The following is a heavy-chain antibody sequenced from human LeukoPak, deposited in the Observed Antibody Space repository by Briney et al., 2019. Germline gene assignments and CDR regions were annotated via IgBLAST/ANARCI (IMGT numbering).Heavy chain of an antibody. CDR2: VYSSGST. D-gene: IGHD5-24*01. CDR1: GGAISSSY. CDR3: ARWLQHEDYFDY. J-gene: IGHJ4*02. V-gene: IGHV4-59*01. Sequence: SETLSLTCTVSGGAISSSYWSWIRQPPGKGLEWIAYVYSSGSTNYNPSLKSRVSISLDTSKNQFSLKLSSVTAADTAVYYCARWLQHEDYFDYWGQGTLVTVSS.